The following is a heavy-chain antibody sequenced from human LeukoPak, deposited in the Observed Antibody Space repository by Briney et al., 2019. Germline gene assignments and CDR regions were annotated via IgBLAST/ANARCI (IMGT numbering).Heavy chain of an antibody. V-gene: IGHV3-23*01. CDR3: AKRGVVIRVILVGFHKEAYYFES. J-gene: IGHJ4*02. D-gene: IGHD3/OR15-3a*01. Sequence: GESLRLSCAVSGITLSNYGMSWVRQAPGKGLEWVAGISDSGGSTKYADSVKGRITISRDSPKNTLFLQMNSLRAEDTAVYFCAKRGVVIRVILVGFHKEAYYFESWGQGALVTVSS. CDR1: GITLSNYG. CDR2: ISDSGGST.